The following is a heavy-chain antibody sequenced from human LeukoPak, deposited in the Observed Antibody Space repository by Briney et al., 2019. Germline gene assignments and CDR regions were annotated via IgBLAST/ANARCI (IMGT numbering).Heavy chain of an antibody. D-gene: IGHD3-10*01. Sequence: PSETLSLTCAVYGGSFSGYYWSWIRQPPGKGLEWIGEINHSGSTNYNPSLKSRVTISVDTSKNQFSLKLSPVTAADTAVYYCARGRYYYGSGSYYYYYYGMDVWGQGTTVTVSS. J-gene: IGHJ6*02. CDR3: ARGRYYYGSGSYYYYYYGMDV. V-gene: IGHV4-34*01. CDR2: INHSGST. CDR1: GGSFSGYY.